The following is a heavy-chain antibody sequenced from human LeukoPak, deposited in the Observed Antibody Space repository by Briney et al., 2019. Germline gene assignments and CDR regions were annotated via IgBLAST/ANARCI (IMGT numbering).Heavy chain of an antibody. D-gene: IGHD2-2*01. CDR3: VSGYHRY. CDR1: GGSFSGYY. V-gene: IGHV4-34*01. Sequence: SETLSLTCAAYGGSFSGYYWSWIRQPPGKGLEWIGEINHSGSTNYNPSLKSRVTLSVDTSKNQFSLKLSSVTAADTAVYYCVSGYHRYWGQGTLVTVSS. J-gene: IGHJ4*02. CDR2: INHSGST.